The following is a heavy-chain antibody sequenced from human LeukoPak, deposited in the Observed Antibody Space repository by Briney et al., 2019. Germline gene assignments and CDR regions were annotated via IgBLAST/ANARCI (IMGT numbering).Heavy chain of an antibody. J-gene: IGHJ6*01. Sequence: SETLSLTCTVSGGSINSGDYSWSWIRQPPGKGLEWIGYIYYSGRTNYNPSLKSRLTISLDTSRNQFSLKVSSVTVADTAVYYCASTYQPLVLEYYYGLDVWGQGTTVTVSS. CDR2: IYYSGRT. D-gene: IGHD2-8*02. CDR3: ASTYQPLVLEYYYGLDV. CDR1: GGSINSGDYS. V-gene: IGHV4-30-4*01.